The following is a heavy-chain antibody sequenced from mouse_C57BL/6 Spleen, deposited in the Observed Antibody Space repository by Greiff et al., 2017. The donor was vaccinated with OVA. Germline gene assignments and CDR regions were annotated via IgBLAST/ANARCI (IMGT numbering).Heavy chain of an antibody. CDR3: ARAPHAMDY. J-gene: IGHJ4*01. V-gene: IGHV1-26*01. CDR1: GYTFTDYY. Sequence: VQLQQSGPELVKPGASVKISCKASGYTFTDYYMNWVKQSHGKSLEWIGDINPNNGGTSYNQKFKGKATLTVDKSSSTAYMELRSLTSEDSAVYYCARAPHAMDYWGQGTSVTVSS. CDR2: INPNNGGT.